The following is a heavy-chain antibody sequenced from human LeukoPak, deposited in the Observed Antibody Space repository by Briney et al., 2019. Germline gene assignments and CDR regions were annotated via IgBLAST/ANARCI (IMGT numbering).Heavy chain of an antibody. Sequence: GRSLRLSCAAAGFTFSSYWVGWVSQAPGEGRGWVANIKQKESEKYYVDSVKGRSTFSRDNAKNSLYLQMNSQRAEDTAVYYCARRREYYDSSGYSLYFDYWGQGTLVTVSS. J-gene: IGHJ4*02. CDR3: ARRREYYDSSGYSLYFDY. CDR2: IKQKESEK. CDR1: GFTFSSYW. V-gene: IGHV3-7*01. D-gene: IGHD3-22*01.